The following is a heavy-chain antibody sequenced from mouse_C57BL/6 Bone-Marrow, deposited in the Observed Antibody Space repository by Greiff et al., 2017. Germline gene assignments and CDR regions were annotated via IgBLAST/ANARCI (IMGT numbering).Heavy chain of an antibody. CDR3: ARVRGVPFFDY. Sequence: QVQLQQPGAELVKPGASVKLSCKASGYTFTSYWMQWVKQRPGQGLEWIGEIDPSDSYTNYNQKFKGKATLTVDTSSSTAYMQLSSLTSEDSAVXYCARVRGVPFFDYWGKGTTLTVSS. CDR1: GYTFTSYW. J-gene: IGHJ2*01. D-gene: IGHD6-1*01. CDR2: IDPSDSYT. V-gene: IGHV1-50*01.